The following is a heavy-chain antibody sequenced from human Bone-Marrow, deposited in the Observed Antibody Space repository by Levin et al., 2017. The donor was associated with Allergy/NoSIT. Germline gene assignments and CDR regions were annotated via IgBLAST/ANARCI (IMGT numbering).Heavy chain of an antibody. CDR1: GFDFSTFH. Sequence: PGGSLRLSCAASGFDFSTFHIHWVRQAPGKGLEWVSSISGSSSYIYYAESARGRFTISRDNAKNSLYLQMTGLRVEDTAVYYCARLGTTFGTFLTEYYHGLDVWGQGTTVNVSS. V-gene: IGHV3-21*06. CDR2: ISGSSSYI. D-gene: IGHD3-3*01. J-gene: IGHJ6*02. CDR3: ARLGTTFGTFLTEYYHGLDV.